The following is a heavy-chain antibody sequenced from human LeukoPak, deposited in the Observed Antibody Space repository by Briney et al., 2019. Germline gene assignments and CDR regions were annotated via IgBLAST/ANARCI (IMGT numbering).Heavy chain of an antibody. CDR2: ISSSSSYI. J-gene: IGHJ6*04. Sequence: GGSLRLSCAASGFTFSSYSMNWVRQAPGKGLEWVSSISSSSSYIYYADSVKGRFTISGDNAKNSLYLQMNSPRAEDTAVYYCARDKLQGRDVWGKGTTVTISS. V-gene: IGHV3-21*01. CDR1: GFTFSSYS. CDR3: ARDKLQGRDV.